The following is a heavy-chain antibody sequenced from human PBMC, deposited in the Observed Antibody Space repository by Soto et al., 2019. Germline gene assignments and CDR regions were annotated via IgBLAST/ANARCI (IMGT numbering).Heavy chain of an antibody. CDR1: GFTFSSYW. CDR3: ARIQNWNDRSAY. Sequence: GGSLRLSCAASGFTFSSYWMHWVRQAPGKGLVWVSRSNSDGSSTSYADSVKGRFTISRDNAKNTLYLQMNSLRAEDTVVYYCARIQNWNDRSAYWGQGTLVTVSS. V-gene: IGHV3-74*01. CDR2: SNSDGSST. D-gene: IGHD1-1*01. J-gene: IGHJ4*02.